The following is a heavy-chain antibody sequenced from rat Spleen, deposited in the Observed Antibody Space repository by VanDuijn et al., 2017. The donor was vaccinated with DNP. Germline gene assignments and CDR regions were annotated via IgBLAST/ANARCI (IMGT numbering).Heavy chain of an antibody. CDR1: GFSLPSHG. CDR3: ARDGQWDYLDY. CDR2: IWSGGST. Sequence: QVQLKESGPGLVQPSRSLSLTCTVSGFSLPSHGVSWVRHPPGNGLEWLAAIWSGGSTDYHYALKSRLSIRRDTSKNQVFLEVNSLQSEDTATYYCARDGQWDYLDYWGQGVMVTVSS. V-gene: IGHV2-4*01. J-gene: IGHJ2*01. D-gene: IGHD1-1*01.